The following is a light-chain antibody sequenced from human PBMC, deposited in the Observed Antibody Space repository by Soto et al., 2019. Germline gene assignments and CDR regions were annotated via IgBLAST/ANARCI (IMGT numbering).Light chain of an antibody. CDR1: QSVSSN. CDR2: GAS. J-gene: IGKJ2*01. CDR3: QQYINWPPYT. V-gene: IGKV3-15*01. Sequence: EIVMTQSPATLSVSPGERATLSCRASQSVSSNLAWYQQKPGQAPRHLIYGASTRATGIPARFSGIGSGTEFTLTISSLQSEDFAVYYCQQYINWPPYTFGQGTKLEIK.